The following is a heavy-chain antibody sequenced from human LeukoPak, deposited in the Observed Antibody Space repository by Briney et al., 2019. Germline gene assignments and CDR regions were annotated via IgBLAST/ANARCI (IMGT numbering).Heavy chain of an antibody. D-gene: IGHD6-13*01. J-gene: IGHJ4*02. CDR1: GFTFSSFG. Sequence: PGGSLRLSCAAPGFTFSSFGMHWVRQSPGKGLEWVAVIWYDGSTKVYADSVKGRFTISRDNSRNTLYLQVNSLRAEDTAVYYCARDRYSSMWSVFEYWGQGALVTVSS. CDR2: IWYDGSTK. CDR3: ARDRYSSMWSVFEY. V-gene: IGHV3-33*01.